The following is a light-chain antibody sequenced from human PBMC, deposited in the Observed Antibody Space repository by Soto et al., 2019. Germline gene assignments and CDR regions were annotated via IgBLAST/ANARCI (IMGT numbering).Light chain of an antibody. CDR2: GAS. J-gene: IGKJ1*01. CDR3: QQYGSSPRT. Sequence: EIVLSQSPGTLSLSPRERATLSCRASQSVSSSYLAWYQQKPGQAPRLLIYGASSRATGIPHRFSGSGSGTDFTLTISRLEPEDFAVYYCQQYGSSPRTFGQGTKVDIK. CDR1: QSVSSSY. V-gene: IGKV3-20*01.